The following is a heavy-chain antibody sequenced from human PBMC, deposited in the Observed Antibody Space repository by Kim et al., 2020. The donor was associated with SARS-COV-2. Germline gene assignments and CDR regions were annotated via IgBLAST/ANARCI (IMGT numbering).Heavy chain of an antibody. CDR3: ARLGEMAAIDY. Sequence: TRYSPSFQGQVTISADQSISTAYLQWSSLKASDTAMYYCARLGEMAAIDYWGQGTLVTVSS. CDR2: T. V-gene: IGHV5-51*01. D-gene: IGHD2-21*01. J-gene: IGHJ4*02.